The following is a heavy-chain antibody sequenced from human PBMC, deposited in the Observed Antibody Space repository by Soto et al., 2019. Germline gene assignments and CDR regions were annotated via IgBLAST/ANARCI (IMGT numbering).Heavy chain of an antibody. D-gene: IGHD3-3*01. CDR2: INHSGST. J-gene: IGHJ5*02. Sequence: SETLSLTCAVYGGSFSGYYWSLLRQPPGKGLEWIGEINHSGSTNYNPSLKSRVTISVDTSKNQFSLKLSSVTAADTAVYYCARGNRARTIFGVRSWFDPWGQGTLVTVSS. CDR3: ARGNRARTIFGVRSWFDP. V-gene: IGHV4-34*01. CDR1: GGSFSGYY.